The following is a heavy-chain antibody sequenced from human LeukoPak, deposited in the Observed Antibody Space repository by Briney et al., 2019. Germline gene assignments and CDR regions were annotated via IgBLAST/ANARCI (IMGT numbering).Heavy chain of an antibody. CDR3: ASIIPEEYLQH. D-gene: IGHD1-14*01. V-gene: IGHV4-30-2*01. J-gene: IGHJ1*01. CDR2: IYHSGST. Sequence: PSQTLSLTCTVSGGSISSGGYYWSWIRQPPGKGLEWIGYIYHSGSTYYNPSLKSRVTISVDRSKNQFSLKLSSVTAADTAVYYCASIIPEEYLQHWGQGTLVTVSS. CDR1: GGSISSGGYY.